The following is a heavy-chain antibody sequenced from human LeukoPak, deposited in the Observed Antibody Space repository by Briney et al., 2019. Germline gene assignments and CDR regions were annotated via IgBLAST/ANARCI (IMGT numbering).Heavy chain of an antibody. CDR2: ISGSGGGT. V-gene: IGHV3-23*01. CDR3: AKDAASAMVSMYDY. J-gene: IGHJ4*02. CDR1: GFTFSSYA. D-gene: IGHD5-18*01. Sequence: GGSLRLSCAASGFTFSSYAMNWVRQAPGKGLEWVSGISGSGGGTYYADSVKGRFTISRDNSKNTLYLRMNSLRAEDTAVYYCAKDAASAMVSMYDYWGQGTLVIVSS.